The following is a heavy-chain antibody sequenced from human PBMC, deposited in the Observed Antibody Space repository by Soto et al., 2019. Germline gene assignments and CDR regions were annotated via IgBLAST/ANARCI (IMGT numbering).Heavy chain of an antibody. J-gene: IGHJ6*02. CDR1: GFTFSSYG. V-gene: IGHV3-33*01. D-gene: IGHD1-26*01. Sequence: FISHSCTASGFTFSSYGMHWVRQAPGKGLEWVAVIWYDGSNKYYADSVKGRFTISRDNSKNTLYLQMNSLRAEDTAVYYCARDRQWELFYGMDIWGQGITVIVSS. CDR2: IWYDGSNK. CDR3: ARDRQWELFYGMDI.